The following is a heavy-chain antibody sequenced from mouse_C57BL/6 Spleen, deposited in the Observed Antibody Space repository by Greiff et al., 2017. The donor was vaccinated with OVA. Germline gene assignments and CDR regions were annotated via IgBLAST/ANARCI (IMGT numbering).Heavy chain of an antibody. J-gene: IGHJ4*01. CDR1: GYTFTDHT. CDR2: IYPGDGST. Sequence: QVQLQQSDAELVKPGASVKISCKVSGYTFTDHTIHWMKQRPEQGLEWIGYIYPGDGSTNYNEKFKGKATLTADKSSSTAYMQLNSLTSEDAEVYVCAKGLLLYAMDYWGQGTSVTVSS. V-gene: IGHV1-78*01. CDR3: AKGLLLYAMDY. D-gene: IGHD2-10*01.